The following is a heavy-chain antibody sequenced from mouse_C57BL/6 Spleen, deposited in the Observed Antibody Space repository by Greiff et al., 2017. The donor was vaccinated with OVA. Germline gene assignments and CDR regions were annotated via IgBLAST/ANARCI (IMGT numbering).Heavy chain of an antibody. V-gene: IGHV3-6*01. D-gene: IGHD2-3*01. CDR3: ANDDGYYVFGY. CDR1: GYSITSGYY. Sequence: EVQVVESGPGLVKPSQSLSLTCSVTGYSITSGYYWNWIRQFPGNKLEWMGYISYDGSNNYNPSLKNRISITRDTSKNQFFLKLNSVTTEDTATYYCANDDGYYVFGYWGQGTTLTVSS. CDR2: ISYDGSN. J-gene: IGHJ2*01.